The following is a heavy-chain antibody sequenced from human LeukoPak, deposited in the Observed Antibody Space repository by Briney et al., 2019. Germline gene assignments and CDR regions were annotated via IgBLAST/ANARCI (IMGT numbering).Heavy chain of an antibody. CDR3: ARIGLRYFGPGFFDY. CDR2: IYYSGST. CDR1: GGSFSNYY. J-gene: IGHJ4*02. D-gene: IGHD3-9*01. V-gene: IGHV4-59*12. Sequence: SETLSLTCTVSGGSFSNYYWSWIRQPPGKGLEWIGYIYYSGSTNYNPSLKSRVTISVDTSKNQFSLKLSSVTAADTAVYYCARIGLRYFGPGFFDYWGQGTLVTVSS.